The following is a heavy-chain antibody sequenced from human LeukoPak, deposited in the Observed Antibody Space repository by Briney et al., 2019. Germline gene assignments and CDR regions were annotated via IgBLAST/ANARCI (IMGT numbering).Heavy chain of an antibody. CDR1: GFTFSSYE. CDR2: ISSSGSTI. Sequence: GGSLRLSCAASGFTFSSYEMNWVRQAPGKGLEWVSYISSSGSTIYYADSVKGRFTISRDNSKNTLYLQMNSLRAEDTAVYYCARETGIAVAGTLGDYWGQGTLVTVSS. CDR3: ARETGIAVAGTLGDY. V-gene: IGHV3-48*03. J-gene: IGHJ4*02. D-gene: IGHD6-19*01.